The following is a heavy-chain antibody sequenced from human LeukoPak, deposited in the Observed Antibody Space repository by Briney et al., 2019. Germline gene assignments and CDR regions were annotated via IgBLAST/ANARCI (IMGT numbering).Heavy chain of an antibody. J-gene: IGHJ5*02. CDR2: ISPSTTHT. CDR1: RFTFRDYY. CDR3: ARGGHGAADQ. V-gene: IGHV3-11*05. D-gene: IGHD1-26*01. Sequence: GGSLRLSCAAPRFTFRDYYMRCGRQAPGKGLEWLSYISPSTTHTSYADSVKGRFTISRDNAKNLLFLQMNSLRAEDTAVYYCARGGHGAADQWGQGTLVTVSS.